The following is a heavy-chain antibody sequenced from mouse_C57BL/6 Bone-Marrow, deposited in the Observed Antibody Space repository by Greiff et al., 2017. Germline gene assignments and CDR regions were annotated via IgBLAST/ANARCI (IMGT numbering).Heavy chain of an antibody. CDR1: GFTFSSYT. J-gene: IGHJ1*03. CDR3: SRQVTTVLATKYFDV. CDR2: ISGGGGNT. Sequence: EVQVVESGGGLVKPGGSLKLSCAASGFTFSSYTMSWVRQTPEKRLQWVAAISGGGGNTYYPDSVKGRFTISRDNDKNILYLQMSSLRSEDTALXSCSRQVTTVLATKYFDVGGTGTTVTVSS. V-gene: IGHV5-9*01. D-gene: IGHD1-1*01.